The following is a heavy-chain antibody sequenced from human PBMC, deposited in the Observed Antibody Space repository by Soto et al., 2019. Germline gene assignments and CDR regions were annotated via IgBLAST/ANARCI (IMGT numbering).Heavy chain of an antibody. V-gene: IGHV3-33*01. CDR2: IWYDGSTQ. J-gene: IGHJ1*01. CDR1: GFTFSYYT. D-gene: IGHD4-17*01. Sequence: VQLVESGGGVVQPGGSLRLSCAASGFTFSYYTMHWVRQAPAKGPEWVAVIWYDGSTQYYADSVKGRFIISRDNSKNTLSLEMSSLRVEDTAMYYCARDSGTTVTSAEYFQHWGQGTLITVAS. CDR3: ARDSGTTVTSAEYFQH.